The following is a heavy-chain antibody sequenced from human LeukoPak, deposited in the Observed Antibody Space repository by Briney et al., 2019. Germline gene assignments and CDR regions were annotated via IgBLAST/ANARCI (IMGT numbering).Heavy chain of an antibody. CDR1: GYTFTDYY. CDR3: ARSYFDVLTNYYMWLAP. Sequence: ASVKVSCKGSGYTFTDYYIHWVRQAPGQGLEWMGWINLNSGDTYYAQNFQDRVTMTGDTSISTAYLELSSLRSDDTAVFYCARSYFDVLTNYYMWLAPWGQGTLVTVSS. D-gene: IGHD3-9*01. J-gene: IGHJ5*02. V-gene: IGHV1-2*02. CDR2: INLNSGDT.